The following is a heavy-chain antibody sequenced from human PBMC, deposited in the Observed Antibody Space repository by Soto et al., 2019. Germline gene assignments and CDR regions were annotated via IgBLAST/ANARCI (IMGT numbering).Heavy chain of an antibody. V-gene: IGHV3-73*01. CDR3: ARGQGAAIGDYYYHGMDV. D-gene: IGHD2-2*02. J-gene: IGHJ6*02. CDR2: IRSRANNFAT. CDR1: GFIFSGSA. Sequence: GGSLRLSCAASGFIFSGSAIHWVRQASGKGLEWVGRIRSRANNFATSSAASVKGRFTFSRDDSKNTAYLQMNTLKPEDTAVYYCARGQGAAIGDYYYHGMDVWGPGTTVTVYS.